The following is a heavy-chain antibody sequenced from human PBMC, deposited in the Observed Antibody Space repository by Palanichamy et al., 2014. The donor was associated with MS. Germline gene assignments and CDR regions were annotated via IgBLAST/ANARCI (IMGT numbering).Heavy chain of an antibody. J-gene: IGHJ4*02. CDR2: INAGNGNT. V-gene: IGHV1-3*01. D-gene: IGHD3-22*01. CDR3: ARDSRKDSSGQNPIDY. CDR1: GYTFTSYA. Sequence: QVQLVQSGAEVKKPGASVKVSCKASGYTFTSYAMHWVRQAPGQRPEWMGWINAGNGNTKYSQKFQGRVTITRDTSASTAYMELSSLRSEDTAVYYCARDSRKDSSGQNPIDYWGQGTLVTVSS.